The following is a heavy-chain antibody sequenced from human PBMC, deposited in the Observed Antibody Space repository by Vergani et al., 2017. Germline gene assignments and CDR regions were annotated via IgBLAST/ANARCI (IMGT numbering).Heavy chain of an antibody. CDR2: IIPILGIA. CDR1: GGTFSSYA. V-gene: IGHV1-69*04. CDR3: ARLATVTTGYYYYYYMDV. D-gene: IGHD4-17*01. Sequence: QVQLVQSGAAVKKPGSSVKVSCKASGGTFSSYAISWVRQAPGQGLEWMGRIIPILGIANYAQKFQGRVTITADKSTSTAYMELSSLRSEDTAVYYCARLATVTTGYYYYYYMDVWGKGTTVTVSS. J-gene: IGHJ6*03.